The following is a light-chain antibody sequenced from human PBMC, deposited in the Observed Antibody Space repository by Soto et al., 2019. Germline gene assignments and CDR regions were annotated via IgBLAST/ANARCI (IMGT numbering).Light chain of an antibody. CDR3: QQSYGTLSWT. J-gene: IGKJ1*01. Sequence: DIQMTQSPSSLSASVGDRVTITCRASQSISSYLNWYQQTPGKAPKLLIYAASSLQSGVPSRFSGSGSGTDFTLTISSLQPEDFATYYCQQSYGTLSWTFGQGTKVDIK. CDR1: QSISSY. CDR2: AAS. V-gene: IGKV1-39*01.